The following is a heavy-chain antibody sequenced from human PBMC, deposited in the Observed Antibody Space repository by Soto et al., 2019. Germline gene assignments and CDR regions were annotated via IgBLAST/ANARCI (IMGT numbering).Heavy chain of an antibody. Sequence: PGGSLRLSCAASGFTFSSYAMSWVRQAPGKGLEWVSVIRYSGNGKDYADSVKGRFTISRDNSRNTLFLQMNSLRAEDTAVYYCARDYYKYYDSSGYYRSPAYWGQGTLVTVSS. D-gene: IGHD3-22*01. V-gene: IGHV3-23*01. J-gene: IGHJ4*02. CDR2: IRYSGNGK. CDR3: ARDYYKYYDSSGYYRSPAY. CDR1: GFTFSSYA.